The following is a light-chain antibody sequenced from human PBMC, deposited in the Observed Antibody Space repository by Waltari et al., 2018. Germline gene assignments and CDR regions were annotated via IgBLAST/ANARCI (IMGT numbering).Light chain of an antibody. CDR1: KSGSDSR. V-gene: IGKV3-20*01. CDR3: LQYGGSPRT. Sequence: DIVLTQSPGTLSLSPGERATLYCRASKSGSDSRLAWYPQRPGQAPRILIYGASNRATGIPDRFSGSGSATDFTLTISRLDPADFAVYYCLQYGGSPRTFGQGTKVEI. J-gene: IGKJ1*01. CDR2: GAS.